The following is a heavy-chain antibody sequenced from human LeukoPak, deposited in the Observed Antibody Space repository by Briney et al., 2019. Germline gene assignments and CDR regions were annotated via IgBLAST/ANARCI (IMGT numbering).Heavy chain of an antibody. J-gene: IGHJ4*02. CDR2: ISHSGTT. V-gene: IGHV4-59*08. CDR1: GGSISTYS. Sequence: PSETLSLTCIVSGGSISTYSWNWIRQSPGKGLEWVGYISHSGTTSYDSYFRSRVTISVDTSKNQLSLKLTSVTAADTAVYYCARWDDSAWAFGNWGPGTLVTVSS. D-gene: IGHD6-19*01. CDR3: ARWDDSAWAFGN.